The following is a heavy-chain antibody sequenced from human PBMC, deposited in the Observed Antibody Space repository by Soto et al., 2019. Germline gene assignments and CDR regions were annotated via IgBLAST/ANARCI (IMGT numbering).Heavy chain of an antibody. D-gene: IGHD5-12*01. CDR1: GYTFTSYD. CDR3: ARVGGYDSPVYYYYYGMDV. CDR2: MNPNSGNT. Sequence: RASVKVSCKASGYTFTSYDINWVRQATGQGLEWMGWMNPNSGNTGYAQKFQGRVTMTRNTSISTAYMELSSLRSEDTAVYYCARVGGYDSPVYYYYYGMDVWGQGTTVTVSS. J-gene: IGHJ6*02. V-gene: IGHV1-8*01.